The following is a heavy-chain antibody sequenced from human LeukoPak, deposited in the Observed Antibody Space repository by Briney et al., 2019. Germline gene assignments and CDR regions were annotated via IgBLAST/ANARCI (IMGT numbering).Heavy chain of an antibody. CDR3: AKGDPPSDGYNPGVGSMDV. CDR1: GFTFSSYG. J-gene: IGHJ4*02. CDR2: ISYDGSNK. V-gene: IGHV3-30*18. Sequence: PGGSLRLSCAASGFTFSSYGMHWVRQAPGKGLEWVAVISYDGSNKYYADSVKGRFTISRDNSKNTLYLQMNSLRAEDTAVYYCAKGDPPSDGYNPGVGSMDVWGQGTLVTVSS. D-gene: IGHD5-24*01.